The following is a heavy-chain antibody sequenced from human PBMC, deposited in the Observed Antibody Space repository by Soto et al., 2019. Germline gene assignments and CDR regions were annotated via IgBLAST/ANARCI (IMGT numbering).Heavy chain of an antibody. Sequence: PGGSLRLSCAAPTFIFSNYGIHWVRQAPGKGLEWVAVISHDGNKEYYADSVKGRFTVSRDNSKKTVYLQMNSLRAEDTAMYYCATRMTTAPYWGQGTLVTVSS. J-gene: IGHJ4*02. CDR3: ATRMTTAPY. D-gene: IGHD4-17*01. CDR1: TFIFSNYG. V-gene: IGHV3-30*03. CDR2: ISHDGNKE.